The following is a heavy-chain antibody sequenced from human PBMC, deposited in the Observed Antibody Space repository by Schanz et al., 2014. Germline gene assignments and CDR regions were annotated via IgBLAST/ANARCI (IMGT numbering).Heavy chain of an antibody. Sequence: QVQVVQSGAEVKKPGASVKVSCKASGGTFSTYTISWVRQAPGQGLEWMGRIIPILGIANYAQKFQGRVTITADKSTFTAYMDVSSLRSEDTAVYYCASSGAGYSSSWDFDYWGQGTLXTVSS. CDR3: ASSGAGYSSSWDFDY. V-gene: IGHV1-69*02. CDR1: GGTFSTYT. CDR2: IIPILGIA. J-gene: IGHJ4*02. D-gene: IGHD6-13*01.